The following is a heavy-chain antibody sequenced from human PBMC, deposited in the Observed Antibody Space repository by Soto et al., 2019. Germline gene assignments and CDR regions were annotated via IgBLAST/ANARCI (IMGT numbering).Heavy chain of an antibody. D-gene: IGHD5-18*01. CDR1: GDTFNSYV. V-gene: IGHV1-69*01. Sequence: QVQLVQSGPEVKKPGSSVKVSCKASGDTFNSYVITWVRQAPGQGLEWLGGIITAFGTTSYAQNFQDRLTITADEAATTDHMELSSLTSDDTAMYYCTMSYGYTFGGSLDNWGQGALVTGSS. J-gene: IGHJ4*02. CDR3: TMSYGYTFGGSLDN. CDR2: IITAFGTT.